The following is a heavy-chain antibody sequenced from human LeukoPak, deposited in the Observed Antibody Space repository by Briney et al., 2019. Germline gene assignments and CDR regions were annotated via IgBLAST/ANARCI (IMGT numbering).Heavy chain of an antibody. D-gene: IGHD6-19*01. J-gene: IGHJ4*02. V-gene: IGHV4-34*01. CDR3: ARNPPQWLDSSDY. CDR1: GGSFSGYY. Sequence: PSETLSLTCAVYGGSFSGYYWSWIRQPPGKGLEWIGEINHSGSTNYNPSLKSRVTISVDTSKNQFSLKLSSVTAADTAVYYCARNPPQWLDSSDYWGQGTLVTVSS. CDR2: INHSGST.